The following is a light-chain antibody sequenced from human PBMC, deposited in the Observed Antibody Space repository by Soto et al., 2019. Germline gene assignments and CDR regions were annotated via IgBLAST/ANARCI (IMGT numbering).Light chain of an antibody. CDR3: QQYGSSPKT. J-gene: IGKJ1*01. V-gene: IGKV3-20*01. Sequence: EIVLTQSPGTLSLSPGDRATLSCRASQSVSSNYLAWYQQKPGQAPRLLIYGISSRATGISDRFSGSGSGTDFTLTISRLEPEDFAVYYCQQYGSSPKTFGQGTKVEIK. CDR1: QSVSSNY. CDR2: GIS.